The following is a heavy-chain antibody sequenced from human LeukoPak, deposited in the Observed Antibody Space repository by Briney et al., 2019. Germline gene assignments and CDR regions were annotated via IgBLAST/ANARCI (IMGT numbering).Heavy chain of an antibody. CDR3: ARRTVVAREDY. D-gene: IGHD4-23*01. CDR2: INQDGSEK. J-gene: IGHJ4*02. V-gene: IGHV3-7*01. CDR1: GFTFSTYW. Sequence: GSLRLSCAASGFTFSTYWMSWVRRSPGKGLEWVANINQDGSEKNYVDSVKGRFTISRDNAKNSLSLQMNSLGAEDTAVYYCARRTVVAREDYWGQGTLVTVSS.